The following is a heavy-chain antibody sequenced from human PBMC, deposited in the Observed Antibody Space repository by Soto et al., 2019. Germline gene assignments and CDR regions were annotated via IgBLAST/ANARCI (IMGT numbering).Heavy chain of an antibody. V-gene: IGHV4-30-4*01. CDR1: GGSISTSDNY. CDR2: IYQNGRT. Sequence: QVQLQESGPGLVKPSQTLSLTCSVSGGSISTSDNYWTWISQPPGKGLEWIGYIYQNGRTHYNPSLKRRFVISVDTSKNQFSLRISSVPAADTAIYYCARTSHEIIGYDSFDPWGPGTLLKVSS. D-gene: IGHD3-22*01. CDR3: ARTSHEIIGYDSFDP. J-gene: IGHJ4*01.